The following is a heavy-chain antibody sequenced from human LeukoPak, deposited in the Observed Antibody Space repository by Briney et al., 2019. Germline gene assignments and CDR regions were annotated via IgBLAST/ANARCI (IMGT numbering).Heavy chain of an antibody. CDR3: ARDRKYYGSGSLYSWFDP. D-gene: IGHD3-10*01. V-gene: IGHV4-39*07. Sequence: PSETLSLTCTVSGGSISSSSYYWGWIRQPPGKGLEWIGSIYYSGSTNYNPSLKSRVTISVDTSKNQFSLKPSSVTAADTAVYYCARDRKYYGSGSLYSWFDPWGQGTLVTVSS. CDR2: IYYSGST. CDR1: GGSISSSSYY. J-gene: IGHJ5*02.